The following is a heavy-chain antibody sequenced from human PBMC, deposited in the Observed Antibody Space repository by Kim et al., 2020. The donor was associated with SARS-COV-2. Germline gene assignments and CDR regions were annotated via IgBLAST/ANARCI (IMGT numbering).Heavy chain of an antibody. CDR2: INHSGST. D-gene: IGHD3-10*01. CDR3: ARGIQPLLWFGESPRWFDP. V-gene: IGHV4-34*01. CDR1: GGSFSGYY. J-gene: IGHJ5*02. Sequence: SETLSLTCAVYGGSFSGYYWSWIRQPPGKGLEWIGEINHSGSTNYNPSLKSRVTISVDTSKNQFSLKLSSVTAADTAVYYCARGIQPLLWFGESPRWFDPWGQGSLVTVSS.